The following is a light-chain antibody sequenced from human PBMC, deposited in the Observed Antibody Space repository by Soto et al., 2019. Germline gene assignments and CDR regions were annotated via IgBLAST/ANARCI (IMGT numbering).Light chain of an antibody. V-gene: IGKV3-15*01. J-gene: IGKJ1*01. CDR2: GAY. CDR3: QHYNDLPLT. Sequence: EKVMTQSPATLSVSPGERVTLSCRASQSVATNLAWYQQKPGQAPRLLISGAYIRATGIPDRFIGSGSGTEFTLTITSLQPEDFAVYYCQHYNDLPLTFGQGTKVEIK. CDR1: QSVATN.